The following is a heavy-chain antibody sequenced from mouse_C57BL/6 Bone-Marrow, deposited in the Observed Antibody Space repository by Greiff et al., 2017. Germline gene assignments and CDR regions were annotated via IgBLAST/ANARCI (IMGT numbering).Heavy chain of an antibody. D-gene: IGHD2-2*01. CDR1: GYTFTDYE. J-gene: IGHJ3*01. Sequence: QVQLQQSGAELVRPGASVTLSCKASGYTFTDYEMHWVKQTPVHGLEWIGAIDPETGGTAYNQKFKGKAILTADKSSSTAYMGLRSLTSEASAVYYCKRRGGGYDGAWFAYWGQGTLVTVSA. CDR3: KRRGGGYDGAWFAY. V-gene: IGHV1-15*01. CDR2: IDPETGGT.